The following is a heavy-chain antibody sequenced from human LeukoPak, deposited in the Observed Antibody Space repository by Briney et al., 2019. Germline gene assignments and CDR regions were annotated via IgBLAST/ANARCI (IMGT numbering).Heavy chain of an antibody. CDR1: GFTFSSYW. J-gene: IGHJ5*02. V-gene: IGHV3-7*01. Sequence: GGSLRLSCAASGFTFSSYWMSWVRQAPGKGLEWVANIKQDGSEKYYVDSVKGRFTISRDNAKNSLYLQMNSLRTEDTAVYYCAKGNTMGAGVFDPWGQGTLVIVSS. D-gene: IGHD1-26*01. CDR2: IKQDGSEK. CDR3: AKGNTMGAGVFDP.